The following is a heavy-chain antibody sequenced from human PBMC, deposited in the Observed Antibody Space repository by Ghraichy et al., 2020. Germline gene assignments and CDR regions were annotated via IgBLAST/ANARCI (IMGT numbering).Heavy chain of an antibody. CDR2: ISIHDGIT. D-gene: IGHD4-17*01. CDR3: ARNYTVTRNSFNHYAMDV. J-gene: IGHJ6*02. CDR1: GYIFTDYG. V-gene: IGHV1-18*01. Sequence: ASVKVSCRSSGYIFTDYGINWVRQAPGQGLEWMGWISIHDGITNYAQKFQGRVSMTTEPSTSTAHLELRSLRSDDTGVYYCARNYTVTRNSFNHYAMDVWGQGTTVPVSS.